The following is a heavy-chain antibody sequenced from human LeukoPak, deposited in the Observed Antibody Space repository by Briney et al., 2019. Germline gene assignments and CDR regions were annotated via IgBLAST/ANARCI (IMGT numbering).Heavy chain of an antibody. V-gene: IGHV1-2*02. CDR2: INPSSGGT. Sequence: ASVKVSCKPSGYTFADYYMHWVRQAPGQGLEWMGWINPSSGGTNYARKFQGRVTMTTDTSISTAYMDLTSLMPDDTAVYYCARGAYSSPSSLFDYWGQGTLVTVSS. CDR3: ARGAYSSPSSLFDY. CDR1: GYTFADYY. D-gene: IGHD6-6*01. J-gene: IGHJ4*02.